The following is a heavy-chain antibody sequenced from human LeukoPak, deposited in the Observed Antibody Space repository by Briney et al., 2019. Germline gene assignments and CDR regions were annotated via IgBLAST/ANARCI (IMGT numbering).Heavy chain of an antibody. CDR1: GFTFSSYA. CDR3: ARKGIGSSRYQNMDV. Sequence: PGRSLRLSCAASGFTFSSYAMSWVRQAPGKGPEWVSTISIDGGRTYYADSMKGQFTVSRDTSKNTLYLQMNSLRAEDTAVYYCARKGIGSSRYQNMDVWGKGTTVTVSS. D-gene: IGHD6-25*01. V-gene: IGHV3-23*01. CDR2: ISIDGGRT. J-gene: IGHJ6*03.